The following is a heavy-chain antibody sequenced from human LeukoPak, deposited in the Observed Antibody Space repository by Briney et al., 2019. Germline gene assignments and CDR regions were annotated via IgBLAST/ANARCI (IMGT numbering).Heavy chain of an antibody. V-gene: IGHV3-23*01. CDR1: GFTFSSYA. CDR3: ARVWLQLWPDYFDY. D-gene: IGHD5-18*01. Sequence: GGSLRLSCAASGFTFSSYAMSWFRQVPGKGLEWVSVISGSGGSTYYADSVKGRFTISRDNSKNTLYLQMNSLRAEDTAVYYCARVWLQLWPDYFDYWGQGTLVTVSS. J-gene: IGHJ4*02. CDR2: ISGSGGST.